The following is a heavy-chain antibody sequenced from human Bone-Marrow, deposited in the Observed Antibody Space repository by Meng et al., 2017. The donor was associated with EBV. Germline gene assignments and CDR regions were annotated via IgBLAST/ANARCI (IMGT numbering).Heavy chain of an antibody. J-gene: IGHJ5*02. Sequence: QLLLQESGPGLVTPSETLSLTCSVSDGSIRSTNYCWSWIRQPPGKGLEWIGTMYYSRGTYYNPSLKSRATISEDRSRSQLSLQVTSVTAADTAVYYCARQIWTTGPNWSDPWGQGTLVTVSS. D-gene: IGHD3/OR15-3a*01. CDR3: ARQIWTTGPNWSDP. V-gene: IGHV4-39*01. CDR2: MYYSRGT. CDR1: DGSIRSTNYC.